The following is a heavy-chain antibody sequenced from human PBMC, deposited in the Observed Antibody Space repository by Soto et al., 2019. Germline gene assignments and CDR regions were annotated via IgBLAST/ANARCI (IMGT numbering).Heavy chain of an antibody. Sequence: GGSLRLSCAASGFTFSSYAMSWVRQAPGKGLEWVSAISGSGGSTFYADSGKGRFTISRDNSKNRLYLQMNSLRAEDTAVYYCAKHWYYDSSGYYYVFDYWGQGTLVTVSS. CDR1: GFTFSSYA. J-gene: IGHJ4*02. CDR2: ISGSGGST. V-gene: IGHV3-23*01. D-gene: IGHD3-22*01. CDR3: AKHWYYDSSGYYYVFDY.